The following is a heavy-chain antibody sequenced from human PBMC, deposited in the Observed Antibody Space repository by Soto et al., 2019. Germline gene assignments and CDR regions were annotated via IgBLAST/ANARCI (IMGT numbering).Heavy chain of an antibody. CDR1: GFTFSSYS. V-gene: IGHV3-21*01. CDR3: ARDPFSSWKYYFDY. Sequence: EVQLVESGGGLVKPGGSLRLSCAASGFTFSSYSMNWVRQAPGKGLEWVSSISSSSYIYYADSVKGRFTISRDNAKNSLYLQMNSLRAEDTAVYYCARDPFSSWKYYFDYWGQGTLVTVSS. D-gene: IGHD6-13*01. J-gene: IGHJ4*02. CDR2: ISSSSYI.